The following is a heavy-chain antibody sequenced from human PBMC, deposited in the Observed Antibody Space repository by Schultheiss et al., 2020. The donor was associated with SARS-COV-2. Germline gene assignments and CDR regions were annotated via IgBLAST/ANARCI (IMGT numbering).Heavy chain of an antibody. CDR3: ARLLPSSMRAMDV. CDR1: GFTFSSFA. J-gene: IGHJ6*02. D-gene: IGHD2-2*01. Sequence: GGSLRLSCATSGFTFSSFAMMWVRQAPGKGPEWISGISGSGAGTYYADSMKGRFTISRDNSKNILFLQMNSLTAEDTAVYYCARLLPSSMRAMDVWGRGTTVTVSS. V-gene: IGHV3-23*01. CDR2: ISGSGAGT.